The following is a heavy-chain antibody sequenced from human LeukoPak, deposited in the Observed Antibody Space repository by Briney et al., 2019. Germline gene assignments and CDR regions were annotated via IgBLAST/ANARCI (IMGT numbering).Heavy chain of an antibody. CDR1: GGSISSGGYS. CDR3: ARGVRDYYGSGRPFDY. J-gene: IGHJ4*02. V-gene: IGHV4-31*03. CDR2: IYYSGST. Sequence: PSETLSLTCTVSGGSISSGGYSWSWIRQHPGKGLEWIGYIYYSGSTYYNPSLKSRVTISVDTSKNQFSLKLSSVTAADTAVYYCARGVRDYYGSGRPFDYWGQGTLVTVSS. D-gene: IGHD3-10*01.